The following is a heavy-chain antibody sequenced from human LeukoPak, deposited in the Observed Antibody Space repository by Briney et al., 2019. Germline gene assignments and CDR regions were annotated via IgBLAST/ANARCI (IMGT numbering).Heavy chain of an antibody. D-gene: IGHD6-6*01. CDR3: AQSSASSHFDY. J-gene: IGHJ4*02. Sequence: SETLSLTCTVSGYFISSGYFWGWIRQSPGKGLEWIGTFGTFYHSGNTSYNPSLKSRVTISVDTSKNQFSLRRTSVTAADTAVYYCAQSSASSHFDYWGQGTLVTVSS. V-gene: IGHV4-38-2*02. CDR2: FGTFYHSGNT. CDR1: GYFISSGYF.